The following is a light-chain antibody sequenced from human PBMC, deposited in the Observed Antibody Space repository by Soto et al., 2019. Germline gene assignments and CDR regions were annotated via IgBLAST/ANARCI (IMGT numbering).Light chain of an antibody. J-gene: IGKJ1*01. Sequence: DIQMTQSPSSLSASVGDRVIITCRASQSISSYLNWYQQKPGKAPKLLIYAASSLQSGVPSRFSGSGSGTDFTLTISSLQPEDFAVYYCQHYGSSWTFGQGTTVEIK. V-gene: IGKV1-39*01. CDR1: QSISSY. CDR2: AAS. CDR3: QHYGSSWT.